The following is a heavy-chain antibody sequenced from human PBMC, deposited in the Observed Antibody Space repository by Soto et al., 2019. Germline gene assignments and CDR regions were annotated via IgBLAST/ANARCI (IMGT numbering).Heavy chain of an antibody. CDR2: ISSSSSYI. Sequence: GGPLGLPCAVVGFTFSSYRMHWVRQAPGKGLEWVSSISSSSSYIYYADSVKGRFTISRDNSKYILYLQMDSLRAEDTAVYYCAKWSVPDYLGQRTLVTGFS. J-gene: IGHJ4*02. CDR3: AKWSVPDY. D-gene: IGHD1-26*01. CDR1: GFTFSSYR. V-gene: IGHV3-21*04.